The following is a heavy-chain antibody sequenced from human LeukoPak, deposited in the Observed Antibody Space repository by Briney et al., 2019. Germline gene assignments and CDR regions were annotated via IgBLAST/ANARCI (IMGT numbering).Heavy chain of an antibody. CDR1: GFTFSSYD. D-gene: IGHD2-15*01. CDR2: ISGSGDST. J-gene: IGHJ6*03. CDR3: AKDVVRSQGSNYYYKDV. Sequence: GGSLRLSCAASGFTFSSYDMSWVRQAPGKGLEWVSAISGSGDSTYYADSVKGRFTISRDSSKNTLYLQMNSLRAEDTAVYYCAKDVVRSQGSNYYYKDVWGKGTTVTVSS. V-gene: IGHV3-23*01.